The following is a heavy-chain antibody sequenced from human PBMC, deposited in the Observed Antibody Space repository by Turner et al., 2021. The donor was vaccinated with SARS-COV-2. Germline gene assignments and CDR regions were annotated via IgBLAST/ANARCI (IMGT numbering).Heavy chain of an antibody. V-gene: IGHV3-30*04. Sequence: QVQRGESWGGVVQLGRSLRLYGAAAAFTFTTYARHWVRPPQGQGLEWVAVISYDGRNKYYADSVTGRLTISRDNYKNTLYLQMNSLRAEDTAVYYCARAKSGSYYSPFDYWGQGTLVTVSS. J-gene: IGHJ4*02. CDR1: AFTFTTYA. CDR3: ARAKSGSYYSPFDY. D-gene: IGHD3-10*01. CDR2: ISYDGRNK.